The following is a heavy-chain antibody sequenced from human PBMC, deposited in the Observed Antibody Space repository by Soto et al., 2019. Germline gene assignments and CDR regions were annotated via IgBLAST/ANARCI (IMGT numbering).Heavy chain of an antibody. J-gene: IGHJ4*02. CDR2: ISSSSSYI. D-gene: IGHD6-13*01. CDR1: GFTFSSYS. V-gene: IGHV3-21*01. Sequence: NPGGSLRLSCAASGFTFSSYSMNWVRQAPGKGLEWVSSISSSSSYIYYADSVKGRFTISRDNAKNSLYLQMNSLRAEDTAVYYCARPYIAAAGLFDYWGQGTLVTVSS. CDR3: ARPYIAAAGLFDY.